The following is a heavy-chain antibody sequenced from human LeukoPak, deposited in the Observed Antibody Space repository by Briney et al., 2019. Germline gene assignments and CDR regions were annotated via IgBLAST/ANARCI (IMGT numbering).Heavy chain of an antibody. CDR3: ATQCGRDGSDVYPLYYHYRHL. CDR2: IYYSGST. Sequence: SETLSLTCTVSGGSISSSSFYWGWIRQPPGKGLEWIGSIYYSGSTYYNPSLKSRVTISVDTSKNQFSLKLSSVTAADTAVYHCATQCGRDGSDVYPLYYHYRHLWGKGTTVTISS. J-gene: IGHJ6*03. D-gene: IGHD3-16*01. V-gene: IGHV4-39*01. CDR1: GGSISSSSFY.